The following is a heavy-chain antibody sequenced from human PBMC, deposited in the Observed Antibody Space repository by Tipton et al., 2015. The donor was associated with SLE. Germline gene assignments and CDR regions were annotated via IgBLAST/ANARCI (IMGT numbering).Heavy chain of an antibody. CDR2: IYYRGST. J-gene: IGHJ4*02. CDR1: GGSISSYF. V-gene: IGHV4-59*07. D-gene: IGHD3-22*01. Sequence: TLSLTCTVSGGSISSYFWSWIRQSPGKGLEWIGYIYYRGSTSYNPSLKSRVSISLDTSKNQFALRLSSVTAADTGVYYCARLNFLSMTARFSFDYWGQGSLVTVSS. CDR3: ARLNFLSMTARFSFDY.